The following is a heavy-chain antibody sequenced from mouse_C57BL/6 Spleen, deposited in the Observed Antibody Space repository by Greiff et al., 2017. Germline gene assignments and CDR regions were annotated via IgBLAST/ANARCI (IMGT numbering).Heavy chain of an antibody. J-gene: IGHJ1*03. CDR3: ARSYYYGSSPYFDV. Sequence: QVQLQQPGAELVRPGSSVKLSCKASGYTFTSYWMHWVKQSPIQGLEWIGNIDPSDSETHYNQKFKDKATLTVDKSSSTAYMQLSSLTSEDSAVYYCARSYYYGSSPYFDVWGTGTTVTVSS. CDR1: GYTFTSYW. CDR2: IDPSDSET. V-gene: IGHV1-52*01. D-gene: IGHD1-1*01.